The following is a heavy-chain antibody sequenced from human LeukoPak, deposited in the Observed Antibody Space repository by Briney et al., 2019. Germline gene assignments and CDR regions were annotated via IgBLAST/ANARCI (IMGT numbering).Heavy chain of an antibody. V-gene: IGHV1-2*02. CDR2: INPNSGGT. J-gene: IGHJ6*03. CDR1: GYTFTGYY. Sequence: ASVKVSCKASGYTFTGYYMHWVRQAPGQGLEWMGWINPNSGGTNYAQKLQGRVTMTTGTSTSTAYMELRSLRSDDTAVYYCARVIVVVPAALFKGPLGNYYYYYYMDVWGKGTTVTISS. CDR3: ARVIVVVPAALFKGPLGNYYYYYYMDV. D-gene: IGHD2-2*01.